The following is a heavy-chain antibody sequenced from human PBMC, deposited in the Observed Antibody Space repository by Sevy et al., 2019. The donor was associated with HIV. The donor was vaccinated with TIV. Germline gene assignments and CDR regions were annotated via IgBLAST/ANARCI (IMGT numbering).Heavy chain of an antibody. CDR3: ARGNRMVIAAAGTTPYYYYGMDV. CDR1: GFTFSSYG. D-gene: IGHD6-13*01. V-gene: IGHV3-33*01. J-gene: IGHJ6*02. Sequence: GESLKIYCAASGFTFSSYGMHWVRQAPGKGLEWVAVMWYDGSNKYYADSVKGRFTISRDNSKNTLYLQMNSLRAEDTAVYYCARGNRMVIAAAGTTPYYYYGMDVWGQGTTVTVSS. CDR2: MWYDGSNK.